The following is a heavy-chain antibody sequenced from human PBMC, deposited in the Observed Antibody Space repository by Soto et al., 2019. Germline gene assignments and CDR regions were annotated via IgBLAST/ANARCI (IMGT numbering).Heavy chain of an antibody. CDR2: IKSKTDGGTT. CDR1: GFTFSNAW. D-gene: IGHD5-18*01. CDR3: PKIKRDTARVNFMYYYGMDF. Sequence: GGSLRLSCAASGFTFSNAWMNWVRQAPGKGLEWVGRIKSKTDGGTTDYAAPVKGRFTISRDDSKNTLYLQMNSLKNEDKAVYYCPKIKRDTARVNFMYYYGMDFWGQGTTVTVSS. J-gene: IGHJ6*02. V-gene: IGHV3-15*07.